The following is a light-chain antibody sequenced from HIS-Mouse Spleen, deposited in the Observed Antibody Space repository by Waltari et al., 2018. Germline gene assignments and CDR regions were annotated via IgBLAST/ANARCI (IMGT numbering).Light chain of an antibody. CDR2: KNK. J-gene: IGLJ3*02. CDR3: AAWDDSLSGPWV. CDR1: SSNIGSNY. V-gene: IGLV1-47*01. Sequence: QSVLTQPPSASGTPGQRVTISCSGSSSNIGSNYVSGYPQLPGTAPKLLINKNKLRPSGFPVRWSGSKSGTSASLACSGLRSEDEADYYCAAWDDSLSGPWVFGGGTKLTVL.